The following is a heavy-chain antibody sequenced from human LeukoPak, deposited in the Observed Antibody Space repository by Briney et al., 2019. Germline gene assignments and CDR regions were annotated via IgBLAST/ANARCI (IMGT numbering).Heavy chain of an antibody. CDR2: IIPIFGTA. CDR3: ARDQEPLGELPY. V-gene: IGHV1-69*05. Sequence: SVKVSCKASGGTFSSYAISWVRQAPGQGLEWMGRIIPIFGTANYAQKFQGRVTITTDESTSTAYMELSSLRSEDTAVYYCARDQEPLGELPYWGQGTLVTVSS. J-gene: IGHJ4*02. D-gene: IGHD3-16*01. CDR1: GGTFSSYA.